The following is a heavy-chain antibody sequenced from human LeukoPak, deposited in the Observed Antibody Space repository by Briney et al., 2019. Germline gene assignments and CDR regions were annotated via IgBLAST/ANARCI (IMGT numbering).Heavy chain of an antibody. V-gene: IGHV4-34*01. Sequence: SETLSLTCAVYGGSFSGYYWSWIRQPPGKGLEWIGEINHSGSTNYNPSLKSRVTISVDTSKNQFSLKLSSVTAADTAVYYCARIRRDGYNSYFDYLGQGTLVTVSS. J-gene: IGHJ4*02. CDR2: INHSGST. D-gene: IGHD5-24*01. CDR3: ARIRRDGYNSYFDY. CDR1: GGSFSGYY.